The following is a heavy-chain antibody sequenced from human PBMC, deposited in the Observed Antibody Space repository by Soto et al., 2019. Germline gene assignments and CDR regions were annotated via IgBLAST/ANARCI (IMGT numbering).Heavy chain of an antibody. V-gene: IGHV3-23*01. Sequence: GGSLRLSCAASGFTFSSYAMSWVRQAPGKGLEWVSAISGSGGSTYYADSVKGRFTISRDNSKNTLYLQMNSLRAEDTAVYYCAKISHRSDRGFPARKPYYYYGMDVWGQGTTVTVSS. CDR2: ISGSGGST. CDR3: AKISHRSDRGFPARKPYYYYGMDV. CDR1: GFTFSSYA. J-gene: IGHJ6*02. D-gene: IGHD3-22*01.